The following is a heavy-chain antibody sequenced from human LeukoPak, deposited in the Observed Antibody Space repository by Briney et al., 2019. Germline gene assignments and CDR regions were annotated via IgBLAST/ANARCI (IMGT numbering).Heavy chain of an antibody. J-gene: IGHJ4*02. Sequence: PGGSQRLSCAASGFTFSGYAMSWIRQPPGKGLEWIGEINHSGSTNYNPSLKSRVTISVDTSKNQFSLKLSSVTAADTAVYYCARAPYYYDSSGWGWYFDYWGQGTLVTVSS. CDR3: ARAPYYYDSSGWGWYFDY. CDR2: INHSGST. V-gene: IGHV4-34*01. D-gene: IGHD3-22*01. CDR1: GFTFSGYA.